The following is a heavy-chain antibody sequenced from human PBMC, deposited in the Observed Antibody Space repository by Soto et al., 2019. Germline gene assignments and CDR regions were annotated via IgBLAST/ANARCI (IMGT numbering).Heavy chain of an antibody. D-gene: IGHD2-15*01. CDR1: GGTFSSYA. V-gene: IGHV1-69*12. CDR3: ASPRGDCSGGSCPYYYYGMDV. J-gene: IGHJ6*02. Sequence: QVQLVQSGAEVKKPGTSVKVSCKASGGTFSSYAISWVRQAPGQGLEWMGGIIPIFGTANYAQKFQGRVTITADESTSTAYMELSSLRSEDTAVYYCASPRGDCSGGSCPYYYYGMDVWGQGTTVTVSS. CDR2: IIPIFGTA.